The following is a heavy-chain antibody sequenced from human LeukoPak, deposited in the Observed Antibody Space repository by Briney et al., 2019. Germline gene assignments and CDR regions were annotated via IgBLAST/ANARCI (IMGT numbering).Heavy chain of an antibody. CDR2: IYYSGST. CDR1: GGSISSGGYY. D-gene: IGHD3-22*01. V-gene: IGHV4-31*03. J-gene: IGHJ3*02. CDR3: ARDQSGYYYSPTPFFDI. Sequence: SETLSLTCTVSGGSISSGGYYWSWIRQHPGKGLEWIGYIYYSGSTYYNPSLKSRVTISVDTSKNQFSLKLSSVTAADTAVYYCARDQSGYYYSPTPFFDIWGQGTMVTVSS.